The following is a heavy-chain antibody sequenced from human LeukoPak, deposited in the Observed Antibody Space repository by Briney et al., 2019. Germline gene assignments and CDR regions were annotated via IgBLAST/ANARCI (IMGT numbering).Heavy chain of an antibody. D-gene: IGHD6-19*01. V-gene: IGHV3-23*01. Sequence: GGSLRLSCAASGFTFTTYAMSWVRQAQGKGLGWVSSITGSGGSTYYADSVKGRFTISRDNSKNTVYLQMNSLRDDDTAVYYCARTVVGTGGQGTLVTVSS. CDR3: ARTVVGT. CDR2: ITGSGGST. J-gene: IGHJ4*02. CDR1: GFTFTTYA.